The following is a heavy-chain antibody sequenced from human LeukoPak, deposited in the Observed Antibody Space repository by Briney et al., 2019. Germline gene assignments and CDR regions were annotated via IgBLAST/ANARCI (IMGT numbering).Heavy chain of an antibody. CDR1: GFMFSSNW. CDR2: IKEDGTET. V-gene: IGHV3-7*03. D-gene: IGHD2-2*01. Sequence: GGSLRLSCAASGFMFSSNWMSWVRLAPGKGLEWVANIKEDGTETYYVDSVKGRFTISRDNAKNSLYLQMNSLRAEDTATYYCARGLPATLLDYWGQGTLVTVSS. J-gene: IGHJ4*02. CDR3: ARGLPATLLDY.